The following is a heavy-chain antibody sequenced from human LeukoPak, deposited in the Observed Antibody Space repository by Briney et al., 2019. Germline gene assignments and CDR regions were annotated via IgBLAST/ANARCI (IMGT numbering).Heavy chain of an antibody. CDR1: GYTFTGYY. CDR3: ARLTLGYYYDSSGYYYEY. CDR2: INPNSGGT. V-gene: IGHV1-2*02. D-gene: IGHD3-22*01. Sequence: ASVKVSCKASGYTFTGYYIHWVRQAPGQGLEWMGWINPNSGGTNYAQKFQGRVTMTRDTSISTAYMELSRLRSDDTAVYYCARLTLGYYYDSSGYYYEYWGQGTLVTVSS. J-gene: IGHJ4*02.